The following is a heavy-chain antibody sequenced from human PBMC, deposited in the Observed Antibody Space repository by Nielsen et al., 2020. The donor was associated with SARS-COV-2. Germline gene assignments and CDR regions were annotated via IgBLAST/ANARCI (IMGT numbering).Heavy chain of an antibody. CDR1: GFTFDDYG. D-gene: IGHD2-8*02. V-gene: IGHV3-20*04. Sequence: GESLKIPCAAPGFTFDDYGMSWVRPAPGKGLEWVSGINWNGGSTGYADSVKGRLTISRDNAKNSLYLQMNSLRAEDTAVYYCARDWGHLEGWCWFDPWGQGTLVTVSS. CDR3: ARDWGHLEGWCWFDP. CDR2: INWNGGST. J-gene: IGHJ5*02.